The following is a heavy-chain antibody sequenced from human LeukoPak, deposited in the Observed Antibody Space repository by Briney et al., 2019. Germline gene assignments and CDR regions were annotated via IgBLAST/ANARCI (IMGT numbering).Heavy chain of an antibody. D-gene: IGHD3-10*01. CDR2: IYYSGST. CDR3: ARRITMVRGVDY. V-gene: IGHV4-59*01. Sequence: SGTLSLTCAVSGASISSYYWSWIRRPPGKGLEWIGYIYYSGSTNYNPSLKSRVTISLDTSKNQFSLKLSSVTAADTAVYYCARRITMVRGVDYWGQGTLVTVSS. CDR1: GASISSYY. J-gene: IGHJ4*02.